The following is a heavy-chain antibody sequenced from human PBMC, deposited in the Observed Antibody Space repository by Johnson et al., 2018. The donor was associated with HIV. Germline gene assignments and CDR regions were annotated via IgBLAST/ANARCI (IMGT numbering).Heavy chain of an antibody. CDR1: GFSVSSKY. J-gene: IGHJ3*02. CDR3: ARDRHSSSFDAFDI. Sequence: EVQLVESGGGLVQPGGSLRLSCAASGFSVSSKYMSWVRQAPGKGLEWVSVIYSGGSTFYADSVKGRFTISRDNSKNTLYLQMNSLRAEDTAVYYCARDRHSSSFDAFDIWGQGTMVTVSS. D-gene: IGHD6-6*01. V-gene: IGHV3-66*01. CDR2: IYSGGST.